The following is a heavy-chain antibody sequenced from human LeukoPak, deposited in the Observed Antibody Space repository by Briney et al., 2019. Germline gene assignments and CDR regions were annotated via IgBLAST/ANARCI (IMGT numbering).Heavy chain of an antibody. D-gene: IGHD6-19*01. V-gene: IGHV3-30*18. J-gene: IGHJ4*02. CDR2: ISYDGSNK. CDR1: GFTFSSYG. Sequence: GGSLRLSCAASGFTFSSYGMHWVRQAPGKGLEWVAVISYDGSNKYYADSVRGRFTISRDNSKNTLYLQMNSLRAGDTAVYYCAKEWGSGWPFDYWGQGTLVTVSS. CDR3: AKEWGSGWPFDY.